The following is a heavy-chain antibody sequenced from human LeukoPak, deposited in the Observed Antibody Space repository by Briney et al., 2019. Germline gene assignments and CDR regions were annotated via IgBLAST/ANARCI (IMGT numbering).Heavy chain of an antibody. CDR1: GYTFTSYG. CDR3: AASDSSGYYPIMGGDAFDI. Sequence: SVKVSCKASGYTFTSYGISWVRQAPGQGLEWMGGIIPIFGTANYAQKFQGRVTITADKSTSTAYMELSSLRSEDTAVYYCAASDSSGYYPIMGGDAFDIWGQGTMVTVSS. V-gene: IGHV1-69*06. D-gene: IGHD3-22*01. J-gene: IGHJ3*02. CDR2: IIPIFGTA.